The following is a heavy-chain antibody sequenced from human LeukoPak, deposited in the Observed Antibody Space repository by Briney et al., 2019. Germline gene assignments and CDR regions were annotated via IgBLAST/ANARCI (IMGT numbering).Heavy chain of an antibody. CDR1: GYTFTGYY. V-gene: IGHV1-2*02. CDR3: ARSPDYYDSSGYCYALNWFDP. J-gene: IGHJ5*02. CDR2: INPNSGGT. D-gene: IGHD3-22*01. Sequence: GASVKVSCKASGYTFTGYYMHWVRQAPGQGLEWMGWINPNSGGTNYAQKFQGRVTMTRDTSISTAYVELSRLRSDDTAVYYCARSPDYYDSSGYCYALNWFDPWGQGTLVTVSS.